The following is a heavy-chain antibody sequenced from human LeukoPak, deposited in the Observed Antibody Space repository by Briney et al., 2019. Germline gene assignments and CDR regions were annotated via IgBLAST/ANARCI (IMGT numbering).Heavy chain of an antibody. Sequence: ASETLSLTCAVYGGSFSVYYWNWIRQPPGKGLEWIGEINHSGNTNYNPSLKSRVTISVDTSKNQFSLKLSSVTAADTAVYYCARGGGFHQARGDYWGQGTLVTVSS. D-gene: IGHD3-16*01. CDR2: INHSGNT. J-gene: IGHJ4*02. V-gene: IGHV4-34*01. CDR3: ARGGGFHQARGDY. CDR1: GGSFSVYY.